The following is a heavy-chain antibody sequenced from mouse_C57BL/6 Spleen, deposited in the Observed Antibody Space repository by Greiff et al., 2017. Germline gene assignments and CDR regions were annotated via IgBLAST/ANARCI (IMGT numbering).Heavy chain of an antibody. CDR3: AREDYSSFAY. D-gene: IGHD1-1*02. V-gene: IGHV5-4*01. CDR2: ISDGGSYT. J-gene: IGHJ3*01. Sequence: VQLVESGGGLVKPGGSLKLSCAASGFTFSSYAMSWVRQTPEKRLEWVATISDGGSYTYYPDNVKGRFTISRDNAKNNLYLQMSHLKSEDTAMYYCAREDYSSFAYWGQGTLVTVSA. CDR1: GFTFSSYA.